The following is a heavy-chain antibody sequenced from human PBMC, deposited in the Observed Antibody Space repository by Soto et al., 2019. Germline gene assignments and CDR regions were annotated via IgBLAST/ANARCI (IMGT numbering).Heavy chain of an antibody. V-gene: IGHV4-4*02. D-gene: IGHD3-10*01. J-gene: IGHJ4*02. CDR2: AYHSGST. CDR1: GGFTSTNNW. CDR3: ARSPPSSYYGGSGTFDY. Sequence: SETLSLTCAVSGGFTSTNNWWSWVRQPPGKGLEWIGDAYHSGSTEYNPSLKSRVSISVDKSKNQISLKLTSATAADTAVYYCARSPPSSYYGGSGTFDYWGRGTLVTV.